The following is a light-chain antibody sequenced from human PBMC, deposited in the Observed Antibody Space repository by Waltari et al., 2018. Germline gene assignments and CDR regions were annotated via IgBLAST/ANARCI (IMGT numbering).Light chain of an antibody. CDR3: QQLNSYPRT. CDR2: AAS. V-gene: IGKV1-9*01. J-gene: IGKJ2*01. Sequence: DIQLTQSPSFLSASVGDRVTIACRASQGISRSLAWYQQKPGKAPKLLIYAASPLQSGVPSRFSGDGSGTEFTLTISSLQPEDSATYYCQQLNSYPRTFGQGTKLEIK. CDR1: QGISRS.